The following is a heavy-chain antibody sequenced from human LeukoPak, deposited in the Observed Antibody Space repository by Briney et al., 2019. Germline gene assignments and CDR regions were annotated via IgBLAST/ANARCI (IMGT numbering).Heavy chain of an antibody. V-gene: IGHV4-28*01. J-gene: IGHJ4*02. CDR3: ARKVAGLSYFDN. CDR2: IYYTGST. D-gene: IGHD6-19*01. CDR1: DYAISSNNW. Sequence: SETLSLTCAVSDYAISSNNWWGWVRQPPGKGLEWIGYIYYTGSTYYSPSLKSRVTMSVDTSKNHFSLKLTSVTAGDTAVYYCARKVAGLSYFDNWGQGTLVTVSS.